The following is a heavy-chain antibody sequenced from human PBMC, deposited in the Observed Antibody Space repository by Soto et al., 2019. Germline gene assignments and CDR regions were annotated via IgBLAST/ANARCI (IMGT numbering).Heavy chain of an antibody. CDR2: IYYSGST. J-gene: IGHJ3*01. D-gene: IGHD3-10*01. CDR3: ARRYGSAIDF. Sequence: QVQLQESGPGLVKPSETLSLTCTVSGGSISSYYWSWIRQPPGKGLEWIGFIYYSGSTNYNPSLKNRVNISVDTSKNQFSLKLTSVTSADTAVYYCARRYGSAIDFWGQGTMVTVSS. V-gene: IGHV4-59*01. CDR1: GGSISSYY.